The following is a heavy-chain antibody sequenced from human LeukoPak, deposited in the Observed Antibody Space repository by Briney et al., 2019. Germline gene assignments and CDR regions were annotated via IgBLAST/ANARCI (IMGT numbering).Heavy chain of an antibody. Sequence: GGSLRLSCAASGFSFRTYWMSWVRQAPGKGLEWVAVISYDGSNKYYADSVKGRFTISRDNSKNTLYLQMNSLRAEDTAVYYCAREHGTAAEDYWGQGTLVTVSS. V-gene: IGHV3-30-3*01. CDR3: AREHGTAAEDY. J-gene: IGHJ4*02. CDR2: ISYDGSNK. CDR1: GFSFRTYW. D-gene: IGHD6-13*01.